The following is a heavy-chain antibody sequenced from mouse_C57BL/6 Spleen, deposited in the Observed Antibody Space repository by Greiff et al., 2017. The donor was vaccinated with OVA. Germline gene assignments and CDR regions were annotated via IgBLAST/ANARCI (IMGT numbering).Heavy chain of an antibody. CDR1: GYAFSSSW. D-gene: IGHD2-4*01. CDR3: AREAIYYDYDGAMDY. J-gene: IGHJ4*01. CDR2: IYPGDGDT. Sequence: VQLQQSGPELVKPGASVKISCKASGYAFSSSWMHWVKQRPGKGLEWIGRIYPGDGDTNYNGKFKGKATLTADKSSSTAYMQLSRLTSEDSAVYFCAREAIYYDYDGAMDYWGQGTSVTVSS. V-gene: IGHV1-82*01.